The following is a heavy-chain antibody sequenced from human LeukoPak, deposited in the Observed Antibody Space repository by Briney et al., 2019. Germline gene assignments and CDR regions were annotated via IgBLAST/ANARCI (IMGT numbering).Heavy chain of an antibody. J-gene: IGHJ3*02. Sequence: GGSLRLSCAASGFTVSSNYMSWVRQAPGKGLEWVSVIYSGGSTYYADSVKGRFTISRDNSKNTLYLQMNSLRAEDTAVYYCAREGYCGSTSCNSKSRQPDAFDIWGQGTMVTVSS. V-gene: IGHV3-66*01. CDR2: IYSGGST. D-gene: IGHD2-2*02. CDR1: GFTVSSNY. CDR3: AREGYCGSTSCNSKSRQPDAFDI.